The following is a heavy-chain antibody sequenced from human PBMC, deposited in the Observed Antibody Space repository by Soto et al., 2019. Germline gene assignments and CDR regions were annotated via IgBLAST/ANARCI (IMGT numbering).Heavy chain of an antibody. V-gene: IGHV4-31*03. D-gene: IGHD2-2*01. J-gene: IGHJ6*02. Sequence: SETLSLTCTVSGGSISSGGYYWSWIRQHPGKGLEWIGYIYYSGSTYYNPSLKSRVTISVDTSKNQFSLKLSSVTAADTAVYYCARAVCSSTSCNNYYYYGMDVWGQGTTVTVS. CDR2: IYYSGST. CDR1: GGSISSGGYY. CDR3: ARAVCSSTSCNNYYYYGMDV.